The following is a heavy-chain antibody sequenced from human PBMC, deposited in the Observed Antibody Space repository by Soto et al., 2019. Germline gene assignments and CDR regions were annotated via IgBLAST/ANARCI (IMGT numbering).Heavy chain of an antibody. Sequence: QLQLQESGSGLVKPSQTLSLTCAVSGGSISSGDYSWSWIRQPPGKGLEWIGYIYHSGSTYYNPSLKRRVTRSVARSNNRFSLKLSSVTAADTAVYYCAGSGYYPTYFDYWGQGTLVTVSS. J-gene: IGHJ4*02. CDR3: AGSGYYPTYFDY. CDR1: GGSISSGDYS. D-gene: IGHD3-22*01. CDR2: IYHSGST. V-gene: IGHV4-30-2*01.